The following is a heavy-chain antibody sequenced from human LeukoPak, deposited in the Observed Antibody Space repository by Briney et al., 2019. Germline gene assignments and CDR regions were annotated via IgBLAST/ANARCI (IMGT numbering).Heavy chain of an antibody. CDR2: ISRSSTTI. Sequence: GGSLRLSCAASGFSFSTYSMNWVRQAPGKGLEWVSYISRSSTTIYYADSVKGRFTVSRGNDKNSLYLQMNSLRVEDTAVYYCARDGYDSVWGSYRYRYFFDYWGQGTLVTVAS. CDR1: GFSFSTYS. CDR3: ARDGYDSVWGSYRYRYFFDY. V-gene: IGHV3-48*01. D-gene: IGHD3-16*02. J-gene: IGHJ4*02.